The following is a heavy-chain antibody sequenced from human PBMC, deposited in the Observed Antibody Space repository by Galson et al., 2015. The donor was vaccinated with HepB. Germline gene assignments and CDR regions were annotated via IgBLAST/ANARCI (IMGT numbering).Heavy chain of an antibody. D-gene: IGHD6-13*01. CDR1: GYSFTSYW. Sequence: QSGAEVKKPGESLRISCKGSGYSFTSYWISWVRQMPGKGLEWMGRIDPSDSYTNYSPSFQGHVTISADKSISTAYLQWSSLKASDTAMYYCASCDGPQLACNWFGPWGQGTLVTVSS. J-gene: IGHJ5*02. CDR3: ASCDGPQLACNWFGP. V-gene: IGHV5-10-1*01. CDR2: IDPSDSYT.